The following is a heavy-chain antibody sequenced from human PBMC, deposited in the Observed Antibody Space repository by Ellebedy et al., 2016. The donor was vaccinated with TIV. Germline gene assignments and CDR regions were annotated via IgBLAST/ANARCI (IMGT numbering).Heavy chain of an antibody. CDR1: GGSINNRNYF. J-gene: IGHJ4*02. CDR2: IFYSGST. D-gene: IGHD2-15*01. Sequence: MPSETLSLTCTVSGGSINNRNYFWGWIRQPPGKGLEWIGYIFYSGSTNYNPSLKSRVTISLDTSKNQFSLKLSSVTAADTAVYYCARLVARDYFDYWGQGTLVTVSS. V-gene: IGHV4-61*05. CDR3: ARLVARDYFDY.